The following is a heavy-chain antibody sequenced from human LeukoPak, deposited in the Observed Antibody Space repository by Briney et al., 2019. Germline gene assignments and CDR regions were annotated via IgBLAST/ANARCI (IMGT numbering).Heavy chain of an antibody. CDR3: ARDPSYDSSGYYFDY. Sequence: GASVKVSCKASGGTFSSYAISWVRQAPGQGLEWMGRIIPISGIANYAQKFRGRVTITADKSTSTAYMELSSLRSEDTAVYYCARDPSYDSSGYYFDYWGQGTLVTVSS. V-gene: IGHV1-69*04. CDR2: IIPISGIA. J-gene: IGHJ4*02. D-gene: IGHD3-22*01. CDR1: GGTFSSYA.